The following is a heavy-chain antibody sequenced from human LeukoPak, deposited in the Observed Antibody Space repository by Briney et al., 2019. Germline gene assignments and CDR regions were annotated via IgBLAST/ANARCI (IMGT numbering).Heavy chain of an antibody. CDR1: GGTFSNYA. V-gene: IGHV1-69*13. J-gene: IGHJ6*03. D-gene: IGHD2-21*01. CDR2: IIPVFEKP. CDR3: ARLGHCGETNCYSDFYYMDV. Sequence: SVKVSCKASGGTFSNYAVSWVRQAPGQGLEWMGGIIPVFEKPNYARKFQDRVTITADESTATAYMELSSLTSEDTAIYFCARLGHCGETNCYSDFYYMDVWGKGTTVTVSS.